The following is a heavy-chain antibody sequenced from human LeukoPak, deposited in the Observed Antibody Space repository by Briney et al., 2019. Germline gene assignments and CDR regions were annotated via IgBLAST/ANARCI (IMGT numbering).Heavy chain of an antibody. CDR1: GFTFSSYG. CDR2: IWYDGSNK. CDR3: ARSMELRYFDWTPGRFDP. J-gene: IGHJ5*02. Sequence: PGRSLILSCAASGFTFSSYGMHWVRQAPGKGLEWVAVIWYDGSNKYYADSVKGRFTISRDNSKNTLYLRMNSLRAEDTAVYYCARSMELRYFDWTPGRFDPWGQGTLVTVSS. D-gene: IGHD3-9*01. V-gene: IGHV3-33*01.